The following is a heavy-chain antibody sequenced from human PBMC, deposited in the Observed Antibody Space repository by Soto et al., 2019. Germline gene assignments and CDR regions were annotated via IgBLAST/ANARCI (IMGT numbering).Heavy chain of an antibody. D-gene: IGHD2-2*01. J-gene: IGHJ6*02. CDR1: GYTFTSYG. CDR3: ARRSVPAASRAVYYYYGMDV. Sequence: ASVKVSCKASGYTFTSYGISWVRQAPGQGLEWMGWISAYNGNTNYAQKLQGRVTMTTDTSTSTAYMGLRSLRSDDTAVYYCARRSVPAASRAVYYYYGMDVWGQGTTVTVSS. V-gene: IGHV1-18*01. CDR2: ISAYNGNT.